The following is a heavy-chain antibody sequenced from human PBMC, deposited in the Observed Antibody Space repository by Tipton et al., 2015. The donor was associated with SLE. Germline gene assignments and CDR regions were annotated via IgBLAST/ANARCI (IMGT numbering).Heavy chain of an antibody. V-gene: IGHV3-30*04. CDR3: ARERNSGDYGVPFDY. Sequence: SLRLSCAASGFTFSSYAMHWVRQAPGKGLEWVAVISYDGSNKYYADSVKGRFTISRDNSKNTLYLQMNSLRAEDTAVYYCARERNSGDYGVPFDYWGQGTLVTVSS. CDR2: ISYDGSNK. J-gene: IGHJ4*02. CDR1: GFTFSSYA. D-gene: IGHD4-17*01.